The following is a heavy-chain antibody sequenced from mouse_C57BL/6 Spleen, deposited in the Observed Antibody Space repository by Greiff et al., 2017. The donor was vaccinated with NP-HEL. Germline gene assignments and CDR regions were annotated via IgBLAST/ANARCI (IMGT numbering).Heavy chain of an antibody. CDR1: GFNIKDYY. Sequence: VQLKQSGAELVRPGASVKLSCTASGFNIKDYYMHWVKQRPEQGLEWIGRIDPEDGDTEYAPKFQGKATLTADTSSNTAYLQLSSLTSEDTAVYYCTTDDYDTLPAYWGQGTLVTVSA. V-gene: IGHV14-1*01. CDR3: TTDDYDTLPAY. CDR2: IDPEDGDT. D-gene: IGHD2-4*01. J-gene: IGHJ3*01.